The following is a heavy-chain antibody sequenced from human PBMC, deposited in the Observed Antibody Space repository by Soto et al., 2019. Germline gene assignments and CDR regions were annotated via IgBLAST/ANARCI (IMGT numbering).Heavy chain of an antibody. V-gene: IGHV4-59*08. Sequence: PSETLSLTCTVSGGSISSYYWSWIRQPPGKGLEWIGYIYYSGSTYYNPSLKSRVTISVDTSKNQFSLKLSSVTAADTAVYYCARVRHITAFDLWGQGTMVTVSS. D-gene: IGHD1-20*01. CDR2: IYYSGST. CDR3: ARVRHITAFDL. CDR1: GGSISSYY. J-gene: IGHJ3*01.